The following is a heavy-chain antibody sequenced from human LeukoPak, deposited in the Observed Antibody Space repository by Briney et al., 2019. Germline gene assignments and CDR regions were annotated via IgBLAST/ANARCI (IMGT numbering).Heavy chain of an antibody. J-gene: IGHJ4*02. CDR2: INPNSGGT. Sequence: ASVTVSCKASGYTFTGYYMHWVRQAPGQGLEWTGWINPNSGGTNYAQKFQGRVTMTRDTSISTAYKELSRLRSDDTAVYYCARGTDYYDSSGYYTDYWGQGTLVTVSS. CDR3: ARGTDYYDSSGYYTDY. D-gene: IGHD3-22*01. CDR1: GYTFTGYY. V-gene: IGHV1-2*02.